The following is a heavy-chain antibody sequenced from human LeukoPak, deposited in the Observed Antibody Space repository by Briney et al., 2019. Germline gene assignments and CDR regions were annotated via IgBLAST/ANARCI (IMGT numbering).Heavy chain of an antibody. J-gene: IGHJ4*02. CDR3: ARIMYYDFWSGYYPYLTGFDY. D-gene: IGHD3-3*01. CDR1: GDSVTSNSFY. V-gene: IGHV4-61*09. Sequence: SEALSLTCTVSGDSVTSNSFYWSWIRQPAGKGLEWIGHIYSSGSTSYNPSLKSRVTISVDTSKNQFSLKLSSVTAADTAVYYCARIMYYDFWSGYYPYLTGFDYWGQGTLVTVSS. CDR2: IYSSGST.